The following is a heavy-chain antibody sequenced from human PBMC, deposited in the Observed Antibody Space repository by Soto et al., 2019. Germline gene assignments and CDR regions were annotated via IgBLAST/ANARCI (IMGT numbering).Heavy chain of an antibody. CDR2: ISAYNGNT. V-gene: IGHV1-18*01. CDR1: GYTFTSYG. J-gene: IGHJ5*02. D-gene: IGHD2-15*01. Sequence: ASVKVSCKASGYTFTSYGISWVRQAPGQGPEWMGWISAYNGNTNYAQKLQGRVTMTTDTSTSTAYMELRSLRSDDTAVYYCAREFCSGGNCYTYYFDPWGQGIPVTVSS. CDR3: AREFCSGGNCYTYYFDP.